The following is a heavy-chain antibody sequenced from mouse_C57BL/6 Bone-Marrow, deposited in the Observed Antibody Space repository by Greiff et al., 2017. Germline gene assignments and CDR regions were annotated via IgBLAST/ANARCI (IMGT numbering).Heavy chain of an antibody. Sequence: QVQLQQSGPELVKPGASVKLSCKASGYTFTSYWMQWVKQRPGQGLEWIGEIDPSDSYTNYNQKFKGKATLTVDTSSSTVYMLLSSLTSEDYAVYYCARGYFDVWGTGTTVTVSS. CDR3: ARGYFDV. CDR2: IDPSDSYT. V-gene: IGHV1-50*01. J-gene: IGHJ1*03. CDR1: GYTFTSYW.